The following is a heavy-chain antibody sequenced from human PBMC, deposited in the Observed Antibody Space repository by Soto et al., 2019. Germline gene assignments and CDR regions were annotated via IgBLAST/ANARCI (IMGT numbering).Heavy chain of an antibody. CDR3: AKDRYYDTPGWFDP. Sequence: RGSLRLSCVGSGFTFRDHAMRWVRQAPGRGLEWVSAISANGASIQHADSVKGRFSVSRDNAKNTVYLQMDNLRTEDSAVYYCAKDRYYDTPGWFDPWGQGSRVTVSS. J-gene: IGHJ5*02. V-gene: IGHV3-23*01. D-gene: IGHD3-22*01. CDR2: ISANGASI. CDR1: GFTFRDHA.